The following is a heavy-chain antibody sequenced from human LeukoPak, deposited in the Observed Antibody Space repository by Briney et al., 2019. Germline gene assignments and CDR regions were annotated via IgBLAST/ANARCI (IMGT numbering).Heavy chain of an antibody. CDR1: GFTFSGYA. CDR2: ISGSGGST. V-gene: IGHV3-23*01. J-gene: IGHJ4*02. Sequence: PGGSQRLSCAASGFTFSGYAMSWVRQAPGKGLEWVSAISGSGGSTYYADSVKGRFTISRDNSKNTLYLQMNSLRAEDTVVYYCAKARYSSGWYFADYFDYWGQGTLLTVSS. D-gene: IGHD6-19*01. CDR3: AKARYSSGWYFADYFDY.